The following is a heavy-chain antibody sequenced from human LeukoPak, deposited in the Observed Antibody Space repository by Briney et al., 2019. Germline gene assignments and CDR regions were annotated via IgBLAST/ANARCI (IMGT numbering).Heavy chain of an antibody. V-gene: IGHV1-46*01. J-gene: IGHJ4*02. CDR1: GYTFTSYY. D-gene: IGHD6-13*01. Sequence: ASVKVSCKASGYTFTSYYMHWVRQAPGQGLEWMGIINPSGGSTSYAQKFQGRVTMTGDTSTSTVYMELSSLRSEDTAVYYCARDVRQLVTGSDFDYWGQGTLVTVSS. CDR2: INPSGGST. CDR3: ARDVRQLVTGSDFDY.